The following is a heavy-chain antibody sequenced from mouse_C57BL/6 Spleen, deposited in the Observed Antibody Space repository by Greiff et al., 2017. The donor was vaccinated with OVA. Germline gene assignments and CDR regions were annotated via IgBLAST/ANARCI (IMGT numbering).Heavy chain of an antibody. D-gene: IGHD1-2*01. CDR1: GYAFTSSW. Sequence: QVQLQQSGPELVKPGASVKISCTASGYAFTSSWMNWVTQRPGKGLEWIGDIYPGSGRTTYNEHFKSKATLTVDTSSRTAYMQLSSLTSEDSAVYYCARRGDYGDDYWGQGTTLTVSS. J-gene: IGHJ2*01. V-gene: IGHV1-55*01. CDR2: IYPGSGRT. CDR3: ARRGDYGDDY.